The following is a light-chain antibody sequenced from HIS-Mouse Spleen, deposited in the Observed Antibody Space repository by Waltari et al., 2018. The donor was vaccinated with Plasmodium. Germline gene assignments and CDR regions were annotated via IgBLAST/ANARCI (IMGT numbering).Light chain of an antibody. CDR3: QQRSNWLT. CDR2: DAS. J-gene: IGKJ4*01. V-gene: IGKV3-11*01. CDR1: QSVSSY. Sequence: EIVLTQSPATLSLSPGERATLPCRASQSVSSYSAWYQQKPGQAPRLLIYDASNRATGIPARFSGSGSGTDFTLTISSLEPEDFAVYYCQQRSNWLTFGGGTKVEIK.